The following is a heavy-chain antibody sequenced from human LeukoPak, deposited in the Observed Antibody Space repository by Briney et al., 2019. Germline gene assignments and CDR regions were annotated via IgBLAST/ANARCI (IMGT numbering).Heavy chain of an antibody. CDR3: ARDLLTITIFGVDAFDI. D-gene: IGHD3-3*01. J-gene: IGHJ3*02. Sequence: GASVKVSCKASGYTFTSYAMNWVRQAPGQGLEWMGWINTNTGNPTYAQGFTGRFVFSLDTSVSTAYLQISSLKAEDTAVYYCARDLLTITIFGVDAFDIWGQGTMVTVSS. V-gene: IGHV7-4-1*02. CDR1: GYTFTSYA. CDR2: INTNTGNP.